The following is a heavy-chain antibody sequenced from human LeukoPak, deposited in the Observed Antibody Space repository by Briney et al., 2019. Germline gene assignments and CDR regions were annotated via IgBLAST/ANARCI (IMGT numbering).Heavy chain of an antibody. V-gene: IGHV4-39*07. D-gene: IGHD3-22*01. CDR1: GASISSSSYC. J-gene: IGHJ6*03. CDR3: TRAASSGPLFTYHMDV. CDR2: IYQSGTT. Sequence: PSETLSLTCTVSGASISSSSYCWGWIRQPPGKGLEWIGSIYQSGTTYYNPSLKSRVTISVDTSKNQFSLKLTSVTAADTAVYYCTRAASSGPLFTYHMDVWGKGTTVTVSS.